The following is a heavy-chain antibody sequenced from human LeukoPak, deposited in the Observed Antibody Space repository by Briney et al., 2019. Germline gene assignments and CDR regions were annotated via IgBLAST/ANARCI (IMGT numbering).Heavy chain of an antibody. J-gene: IGHJ4*02. Sequence: SETLSLTCAVYGGSFSGYYWSWIRQPPGKGLEWIGYIYYSGSTNYNPSLKSRVTISVDTSKNQFSLKLSSVTAADTAVYYCARGKILAVAGTVDYWGQGTLVTVSS. CDR2: IYYSGST. D-gene: IGHD6-19*01. V-gene: IGHV4-59*01. CDR3: ARGKILAVAGTVDY. CDR1: GGSFSGYY.